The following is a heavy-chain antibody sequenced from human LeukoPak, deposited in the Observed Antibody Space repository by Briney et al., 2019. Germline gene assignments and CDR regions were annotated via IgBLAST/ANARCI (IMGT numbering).Heavy chain of an antibody. D-gene: IGHD2-21*02. J-gene: IGHJ3*02. V-gene: IGHV3-7*01. CDR2: IKKDGSEE. CDR1: GFTFSSYG. Sequence: GGSLRLSCAASGFTFSSYGMHWVRQAPGKGLEWVANIKKDGSEEYYVDSVKGRFTISRDNAKNSLFLQMNSLRAEDTAVYYCASTYVVVTAVHDAFHIWGQGTMVTVSS. CDR3: ASTYVVVTAVHDAFHI.